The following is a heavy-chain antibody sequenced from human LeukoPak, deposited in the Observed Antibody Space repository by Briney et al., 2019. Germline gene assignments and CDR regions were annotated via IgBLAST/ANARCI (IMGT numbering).Heavy chain of an antibody. D-gene: IGHD3-3*01. CDR2: IYYSGST. V-gene: IGHV4-39*01. CDR3: ARHVLSGYLNYWYFDL. J-gene: IGHJ2*01. CDR1: GGSISSSSYY. Sequence: PSETLSLTCTVSGGSISSSSYYWGWHRQPPGKGLEWVGSIYYSGSTYYNPSLKSRVTISVDTSKNQFSLKLSFVTAADTAVYYCARHVLSGYLNYWYFDLWGRGTLVTVSS.